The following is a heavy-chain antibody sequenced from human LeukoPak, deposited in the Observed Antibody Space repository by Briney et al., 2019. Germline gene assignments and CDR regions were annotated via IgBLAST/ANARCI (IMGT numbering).Heavy chain of an antibody. Sequence: PSETLSLTCAVSGGSFSGYYWNWIRQPPGKGLEWIGEINHSGSTNYNPSLKSRVTISVDTSQKQFSLRLSSVTAADTAVYYCASYCSGGSCYHYYYYYYMDVWGKGTTVTISS. V-gene: IGHV4-34*01. J-gene: IGHJ6*03. CDR2: INHSGST. CDR1: GGSFSGYY. CDR3: ASYCSGGSCYHYYYYYYMDV. D-gene: IGHD2-15*01.